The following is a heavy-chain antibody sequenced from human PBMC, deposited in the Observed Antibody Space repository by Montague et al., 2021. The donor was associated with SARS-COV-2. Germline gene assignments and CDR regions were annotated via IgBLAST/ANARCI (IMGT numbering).Heavy chain of an antibody. D-gene: IGHD3-10*01. CDR1: GGSFSGYY. CDR3: VRFQEGKFGSRTYSPFWYFDL. Sequence: SETLSLTCAVYGGSFSGYYWSWIRQPPGKGLEWIGEFNHSGSTNYNPSLMSRVTISVDTSKKQFSLKLTSVTAADTAVYYCVRFQEGKFGSRTYSPFWYFDLWGRGTLVTVSS. J-gene: IGHJ2*01. V-gene: IGHV4-34*01. CDR2: FNHSGST.